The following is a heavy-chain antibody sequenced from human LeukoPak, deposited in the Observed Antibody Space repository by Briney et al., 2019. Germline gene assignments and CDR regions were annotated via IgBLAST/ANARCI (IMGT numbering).Heavy chain of an antibody. CDR2: ISVSSSTI. Sequence: PGGALRLSCAASVFTFTTYSMNWLRQAPGKGLEGVSYISVSSSTIYYADSVKGRFTISRDNAKNSLYLKMNSLRAEDTAIYYCAPGYCSSTSCLHYFDYWGQGTLVTVS. V-gene: IGHV3-48*04. D-gene: IGHD2-2*01. CDR1: VFTFTTYS. CDR3: APGYCSSTSCLHYFDY. J-gene: IGHJ4*02.